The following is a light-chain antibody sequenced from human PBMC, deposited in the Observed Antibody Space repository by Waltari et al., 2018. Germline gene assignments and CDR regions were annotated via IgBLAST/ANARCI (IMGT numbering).Light chain of an antibody. CDR3: SSYTSSTTL. V-gene: IGLV2-14*01. CDR2: DVK. Sequence: QSALTQPASVSGSPGQSIAISCTGTSRDVGGYNYVAWYQLPPGKAPKLLIYDVKDRPSGVSNRFSGSKSGNTASLTISGLQPEDEADYYCSSYTSSTTLFGGGTKLTVL. J-gene: IGLJ2*01. CDR1: SRDVGGYNY.